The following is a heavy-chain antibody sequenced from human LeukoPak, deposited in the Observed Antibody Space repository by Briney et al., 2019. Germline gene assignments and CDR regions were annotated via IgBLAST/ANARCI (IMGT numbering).Heavy chain of an antibody. CDR3: ARSARLGYCSGGSCLYFDY. CDR1: GGSFSGYY. V-gene: IGHV4-34*01. D-gene: IGHD2-15*01. Sequence: SETLSLTCAVYGGSFSGYYWSWIRQPPGKGLEWIGEINHSGSTNYNPSLKSRVTISVDTSKNQFSLKLSSVTAADTAVYYCARSARLGYCSGGSCLYFDYWGQGTLVTVSS. CDR2: INHSGST. J-gene: IGHJ4*02.